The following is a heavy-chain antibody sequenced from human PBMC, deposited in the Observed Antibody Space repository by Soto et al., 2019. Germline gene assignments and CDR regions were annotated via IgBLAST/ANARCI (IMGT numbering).Heavy chain of an antibody. CDR1: GFSFSSSG. CDR2: IWYDGNKK. Sequence: VGSLRLSCAASGFSFSSSGMHWVRQAPGKGLEWVAVIWYDGNKKYYGDSVRGRFTISRDNSKNTLYLQMNSLRAEDTAVYYCARDWYYSSGSFYYYYGMDVWGQGTTVTVS. D-gene: IGHD3-10*01. J-gene: IGHJ6*02. CDR3: ARDWYYSSGSFYYYYGMDV. V-gene: IGHV3-33*01.